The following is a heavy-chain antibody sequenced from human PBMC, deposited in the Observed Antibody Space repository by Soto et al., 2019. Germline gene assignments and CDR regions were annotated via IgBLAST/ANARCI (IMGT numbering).Heavy chain of an antibody. J-gene: IGHJ5*02. Sequence: GGSLRLSCAASGFTFSSYSMNWVRQAPGKGLEWVSYISSSSSTIYYADSVKGRFTISRDNAKNSLYLQMNSLRDEDTAVYYCASNRPALTGFAPWGKETLVTVSS. V-gene: IGHV3-48*02. CDR1: GFTFSSYS. D-gene: IGHD7-27*01. CDR2: ISSSSSTI. CDR3: ASNRPALTGFAP.